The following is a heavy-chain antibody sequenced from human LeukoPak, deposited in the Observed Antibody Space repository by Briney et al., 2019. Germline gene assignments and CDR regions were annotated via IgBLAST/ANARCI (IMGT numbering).Heavy chain of an antibody. J-gene: IGHJ6*03. CDR3: ARNVVVTAITQYYYYYYMDV. Sequence: SVKVSCKASGGTFSSYAISWVRQAPGQGLEWMGGIIPIFGTANYAQKFQGRVTITTDESTSTAYMELSSLRSEDTAVYYCARNVVVTAITQYYYYYYMDVWGKGTTVTVSS. D-gene: IGHD2-21*02. CDR2: IIPIFGTA. V-gene: IGHV1-69*05. CDR1: GGTFSSYA.